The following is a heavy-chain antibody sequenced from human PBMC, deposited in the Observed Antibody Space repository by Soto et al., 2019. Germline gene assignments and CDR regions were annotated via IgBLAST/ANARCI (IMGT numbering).Heavy chain of an antibody. J-gene: IGHJ3*02. Sequence: GGSLRLSCAASGFTFSGSAMHWVRQASGKGLEWVGRIRSKANSYATAYAASVKGRFTISRDDSKNTAYLQMNSLKTEDTAVYYCTRIYDSSGYYYSGLAFDIWGQGTMVTVSS. CDR1: GFTFSGSA. CDR3: TRIYDSSGYYYSGLAFDI. CDR2: IRSKANSYAT. D-gene: IGHD3-22*01. V-gene: IGHV3-73*01.